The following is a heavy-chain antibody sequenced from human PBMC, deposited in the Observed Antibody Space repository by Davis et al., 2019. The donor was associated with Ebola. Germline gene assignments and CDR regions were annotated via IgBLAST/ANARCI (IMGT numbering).Heavy chain of an antibody. Sequence: GESLKISCADTTSTFSSHGMHWVRQAPGKGLEWVSAISGSGGSTYYADSVKGRFTISRDNSKKTLYLQMNSLRAEDTAVYYCAKSGLSFGVVKYHYGMDVWGKGTTVTVSS. J-gene: IGHJ6*04. D-gene: IGHD3-3*01. V-gene: IGHV3-23*01. CDR1: TSTFSSHG. CDR3: AKSGLSFGVVKYHYGMDV. CDR2: ISGSGGST.